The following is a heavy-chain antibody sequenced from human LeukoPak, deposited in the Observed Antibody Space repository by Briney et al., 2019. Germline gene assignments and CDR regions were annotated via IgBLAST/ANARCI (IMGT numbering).Heavy chain of an antibody. V-gene: IGHV5-51*01. J-gene: IGHJ5*02. CDR2: IYPGDSDT. D-gene: IGHD3-10*01. Sequence: GESLKISCKGSGYSFTSYWIGWVRQMPGKGLEWMGIIYPGDSDTRYSPSFQGQVTISADKSISTAYLQWSSLKASDTAMYYCARLSFRVVRSSNWFDPWGQGTLVTVSS. CDR1: GYSFTSYW. CDR3: ARLSFRVVRSSNWFDP.